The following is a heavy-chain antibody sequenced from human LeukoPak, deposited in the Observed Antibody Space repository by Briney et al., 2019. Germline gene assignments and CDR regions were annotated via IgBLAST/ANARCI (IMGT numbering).Heavy chain of an antibody. CDR1: GDSISTSSYY. CDR2: IYYSGST. Sequence: PSETLSLTCSVSGDSISTSSYYWGWIRQPPGKGLEWIGTIYYSGSTYYNPSLTSRVPISVDTSKNQFSLKLSSVTAADTAVYYCARHKDYYYSYMDVWGKGTTVTISS. J-gene: IGHJ6*03. CDR3: ARHKDYYYSYMDV. V-gene: IGHV4-39*01.